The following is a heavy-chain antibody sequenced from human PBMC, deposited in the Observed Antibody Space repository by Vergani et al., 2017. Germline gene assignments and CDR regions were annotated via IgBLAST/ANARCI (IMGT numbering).Heavy chain of an antibody. D-gene: IGHD2-2*01. CDR2: IIPIFGTA. CDR3: ANSGVVVPAAIDPMVRGPGYYYYYGMDV. J-gene: IGHJ6*02. V-gene: IGHV1-69*12. Sequence: QVQLVQSGAEVKKPGSSVKVSCKASGGTCSSYAISWVRQAPGQGLEWMGGIIPIFGTANYAQKFQGRVTITADESTSTAYMELSSLRSEDTAVYYCANSGVVVPAAIDPMVRGPGYYYYYGMDVWGQGTTVTVSS. CDR1: GGTCSSYA.